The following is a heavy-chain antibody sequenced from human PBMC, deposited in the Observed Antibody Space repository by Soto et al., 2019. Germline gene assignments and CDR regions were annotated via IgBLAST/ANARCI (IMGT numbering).Heavy chain of an antibody. Sequence: EVQLVQSGGGLVQPGGSLRLSCAASGFTFNTYWMHWVRQAPGKGLVWVSRINPDGADTSYVDSVQGRFTVSRDNAKNTLYLQMNSLRVEDAGVDWCARRGKVGPGLAHWGQGTLVTVSS. D-gene: IGHD1-26*01. V-gene: IGHV3-74*01. J-gene: IGHJ5*02. CDR1: GFTFNTYW. CDR2: INPDGADT. CDR3: ARRGKVGPGLAH.